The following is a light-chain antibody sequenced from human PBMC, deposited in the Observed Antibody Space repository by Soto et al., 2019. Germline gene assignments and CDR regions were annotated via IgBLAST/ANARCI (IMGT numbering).Light chain of an antibody. Sequence: VMTQSPATLSVSPGDRATLSCRASQTVNSHLAWYQQKPGQAPRLLIYDTFNRATGVSARFSGSGSGTEFTLTISSLQSEDFAVYYCQQANTWPWTFGQGTKVES. CDR3: QQANTWPWT. CDR2: DTF. CDR1: QTVNSH. V-gene: IGKV3-15*01. J-gene: IGKJ1*01.